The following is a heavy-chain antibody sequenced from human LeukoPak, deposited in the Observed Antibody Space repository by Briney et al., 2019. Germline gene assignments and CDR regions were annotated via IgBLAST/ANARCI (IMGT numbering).Heavy chain of an antibody. CDR1: GGSFSGYY. CDR3: ARLRSAAEYYFDY. J-gene: IGHJ4*02. D-gene: IGHD2-15*01. V-gene: IGHV4-34*01. CDR2: INHSGST. Sequence: SETLSLTCAVYGGSFSGYYWSWIRQPPGKGLEWIGEINHSGSTNYNPSLKSRVTMSVDTSKNHFSLKLTSVTAADTAVYYCARLRSAAEYYFDYWGQGTLVTVSS.